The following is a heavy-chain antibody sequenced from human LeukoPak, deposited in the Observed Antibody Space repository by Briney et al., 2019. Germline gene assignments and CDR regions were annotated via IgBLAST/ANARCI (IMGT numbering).Heavy chain of an antibody. CDR2: IIPILGIA. V-gene: IGHV1-69*04. D-gene: IGHD4-17*01. CDR1: GGTFSSYA. Sequence: SVKVSCKASGGTFSSYAISWVRQAPGQGLEWMGRIIPILGIANYAQKFQGRVTITADKSTSTAYMELSSLRSEDTAVYYCAREEDNGDYPADVWGQGTTVTVSS. J-gene: IGHJ6*02. CDR3: AREEDNGDYPADV.